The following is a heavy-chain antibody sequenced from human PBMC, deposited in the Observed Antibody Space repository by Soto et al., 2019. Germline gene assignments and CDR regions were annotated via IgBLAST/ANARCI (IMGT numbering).Heavy chain of an antibody. J-gene: IGHJ3*02. CDR2: ISSSGSTI. CDR3: ARDTSPFVRGSNDAFDI. V-gene: IGHV3-11*01. D-gene: IGHD3-16*01. Sequence: GSLRLSCAASGFTFSDYYMSWIRQAPGKGLEWVSYISSSGSTIYYADSVKGRFTISRDNAKNSLYLQMNSLRAEDTAVYYCARDTSPFVRGSNDAFDIWGQGTMVTVSS. CDR1: GFTFSDYY.